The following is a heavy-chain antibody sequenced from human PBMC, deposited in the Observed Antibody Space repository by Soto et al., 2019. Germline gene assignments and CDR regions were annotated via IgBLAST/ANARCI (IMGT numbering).Heavy chain of an antibody. Sequence: SETLSLTCTVSGGSISSSSYYWGWIRQPPGKGLEWIGSIYYSGSTYYNPSLKSRVTISVDTSKNQFSLKLSSVTAADTAVYYCARLWGYYGSGSDDYWGQGTLVT. D-gene: IGHD3-10*01. V-gene: IGHV4-39*01. CDR1: GGSISSSSYY. CDR2: IYYSGST. CDR3: ARLWGYYGSGSDDY. J-gene: IGHJ4*02.